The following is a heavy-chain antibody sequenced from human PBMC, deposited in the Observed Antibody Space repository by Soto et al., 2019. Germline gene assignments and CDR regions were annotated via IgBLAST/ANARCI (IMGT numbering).Heavy chain of an antibody. D-gene: IGHD6-19*01. CDR3: ARDRIAVAGLVDY. Sequence: QVQLVESGGGVVQPGRSLRLSCAASGFTFSSYAMHWVRQAPGKGLEWVAVISYDGSNKYYADSVKGRFTISRDNSKNTLYLQINSLRAEDTAVYYCARDRIAVAGLVDYWGQGTLVTVSS. J-gene: IGHJ4*02. CDR2: ISYDGSNK. V-gene: IGHV3-30-3*01. CDR1: GFTFSSYA.